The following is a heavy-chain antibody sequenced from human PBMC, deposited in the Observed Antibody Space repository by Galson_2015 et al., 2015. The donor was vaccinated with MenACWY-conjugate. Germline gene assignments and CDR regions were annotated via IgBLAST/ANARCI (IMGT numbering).Heavy chain of an antibody. CDR2: IYWDDDK. CDR1: GFSLSTSGVG. D-gene: IGHD3-22*01. J-gene: IGHJ6*02. CDR3: ARIRDYDSKGSYYYYGMDV. V-gene: IGHV2-5*02. Sequence: PALVKPTQPLTLTCTFSGFSLSTSGVGVGWIRQPPGKALEWLALIYWDDDKRYSPSLKSRLTITKDTSKNQVVLTMTNMDPVDTATYYCARIRDYDSKGSYYYYGMDVWGQGTTVTVSS.